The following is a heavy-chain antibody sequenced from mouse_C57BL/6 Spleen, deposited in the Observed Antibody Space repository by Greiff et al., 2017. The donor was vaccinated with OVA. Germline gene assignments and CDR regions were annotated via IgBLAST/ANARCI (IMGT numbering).Heavy chain of an antibody. V-gene: IGHV5-6*01. CDR3: ARPYYYGSSYDWYFDV. CDR1: GFTFSSYG. Sequence: EVKLQESGGDLVKPGGSLKLSCAASGFTFSSYGMSWVRQTPDKRLEWVATISSGGSYTYYPDSVKGRFTISRDNAKNTLYLQMSSLKSEDTAMYYCARPYYYGSSYDWYFDVWGTGTTVTVSS. D-gene: IGHD1-1*01. CDR2: ISSGGSYT. J-gene: IGHJ1*03.